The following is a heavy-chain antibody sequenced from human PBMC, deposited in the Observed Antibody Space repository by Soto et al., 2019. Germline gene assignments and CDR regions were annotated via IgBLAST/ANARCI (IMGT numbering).Heavy chain of an antibody. J-gene: IGHJ6*02. D-gene: IGHD2-8*02. CDR3: AGSGPGYYYGMDV. Sequence: PSETLSLTCTVSGGSISSGGYYWSWIRQHPGKGLEWIGYIYYSGSTYYNPSLKSRVTISVDTSKNQFSLKLSSVTAADTAVYYCAGSGPGYYYGMDVWGQGTTVTVSS. CDR2: IYYSGST. V-gene: IGHV4-31*03. CDR1: GGSISSGGYY.